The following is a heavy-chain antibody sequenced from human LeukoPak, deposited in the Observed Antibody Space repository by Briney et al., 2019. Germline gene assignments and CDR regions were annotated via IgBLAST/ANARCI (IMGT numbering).Heavy chain of an antibody. V-gene: IGHV4-59*04. CDR2: IYHSGST. CDR3: AQLLWFRELSRWFHP. D-gene: IGHD3-10*01. CDR1: GGSISSHY. Sequence: PSETLSLTCTVSGGSISSHYWSWIRQPPGKGLEWIGYIYHSGSTYYNPSLKSRVTISVDRSKNQSSLKLSSVTAADTAVYYCAQLLWFRELSRWFHPWGQGTPVT. J-gene: IGHJ5*02.